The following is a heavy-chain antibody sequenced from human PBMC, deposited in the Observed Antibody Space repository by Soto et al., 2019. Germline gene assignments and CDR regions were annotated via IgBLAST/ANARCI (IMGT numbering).Heavy chain of an antibody. CDR2: INPNSGCT. CDR3: ARGLYCSSTSCYTGWFDP. CDR1: GYTFTGYY. V-gene: IGHV1-2*04. Sequence: ASVKVSCKASGYTFTGYYMHWVRQAPGQGLEWMGWINPNSGCTNYAQKFQGWVTMTRDTSISTAYMELSRLRSDDTAVYYCARGLYCSSTSCYTGWFDPWGQGTLVTVSS. D-gene: IGHD2-2*02. J-gene: IGHJ5*02.